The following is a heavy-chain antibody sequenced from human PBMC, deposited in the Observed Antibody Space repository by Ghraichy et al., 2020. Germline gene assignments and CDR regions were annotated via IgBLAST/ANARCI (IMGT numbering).Heavy chain of an antibody. D-gene: IGHD7-27*01. CDR3: ASLLGNWFDP. J-gene: IGHJ5*02. Sequence: GGSLRLSCAASGFTFSSYAMHWVRQAPGKGLEWVAVISYDGSNKYYADSVKGRFTISRDNSKNTLYLQMNSLRAEDTAVYYCASLLGNWFDPWGQGTLVTVSS. CDR2: ISYDGSNK. CDR1: GFTFSSYA. V-gene: IGHV3-30*04.